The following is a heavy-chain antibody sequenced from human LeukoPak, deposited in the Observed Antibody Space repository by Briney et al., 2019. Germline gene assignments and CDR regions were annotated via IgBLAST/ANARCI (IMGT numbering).Heavy chain of an antibody. CDR2: IYNSGST. CDR3: ARDRPSGSGSSFSLGMDV. J-gene: IGHJ6*02. CDR1: GDSISSYY. V-gene: IGHV4-59*01. D-gene: IGHD3-10*01. Sequence: SETLSLTCTVSGDSISSYYWCWIRHPPRKGLGWMWYIYNSGSTKYNPSLKSRVTMSLDTSKSQFSLKLNSVTAADTAVYYCARDRPSGSGSSFSLGMDVWGQGTTVTVSS.